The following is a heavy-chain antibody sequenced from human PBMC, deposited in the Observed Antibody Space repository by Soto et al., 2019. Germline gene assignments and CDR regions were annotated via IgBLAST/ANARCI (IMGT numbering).Heavy chain of an antibody. CDR1: GDTFTSYD. V-gene: IGHV1-8*01. Sequence: ASVKVSCKASGDTFTSYDINWVRQATGQGLEWMGWMNPNSGNTGYAQKFQGRVTMTRNTSISTAYMELSSLRSEDTAVYYCARGVLVVSYYYDSSGPDAFDIWGQGTMVTVSS. CDR2: MNPNSGNT. D-gene: IGHD3-22*01. J-gene: IGHJ3*02. CDR3: ARGVLVVSYYYDSSGPDAFDI.